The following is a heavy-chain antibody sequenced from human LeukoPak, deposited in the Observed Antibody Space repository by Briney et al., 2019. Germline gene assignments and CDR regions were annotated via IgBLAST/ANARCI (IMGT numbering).Heavy chain of an antibody. Sequence: ASVKVSCKASGYTFTGYYMHWVRQAPGQGLEWMGWINPNSGGTNYAQKFQGRVTMTRDTSISTAYMELSRLRSDDTAVYYCARVFAMIYAFDIWGQGTMVTVSS. J-gene: IGHJ3*02. D-gene: IGHD3-22*01. CDR3: ARVFAMIYAFDI. V-gene: IGHV1-2*02. CDR2: INPNSGGT. CDR1: GYTFTGYY.